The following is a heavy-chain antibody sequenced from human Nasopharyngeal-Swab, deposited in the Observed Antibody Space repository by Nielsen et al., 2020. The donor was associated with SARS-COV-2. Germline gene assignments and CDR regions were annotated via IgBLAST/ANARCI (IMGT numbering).Heavy chain of an antibody. CDR2: INAGNGNT. J-gene: IGHJ4*02. D-gene: IGHD3-10*01. Sequence: WVRQAPGQRLEWMGWINAGNGNTKYSQKFQGRVTITRDTSASTAYMELSSLRSGDTAVYYCARAGMGRGFDYWGQGTLVTVSS. CDR3: ARAGMGRGFDY. V-gene: IGHV1-3*01.